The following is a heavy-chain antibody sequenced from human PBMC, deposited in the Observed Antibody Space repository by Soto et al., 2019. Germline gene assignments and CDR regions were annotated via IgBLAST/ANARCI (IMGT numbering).Heavy chain of an antibody. V-gene: IGHV3-73*02. J-gene: IGHJ5*02. D-gene: IGHD3-16*01. CDR1: GFAFSGSA. CDR3: TRDLFSYDYSGILWFDP. CDR2: IRSKGHNYAT. Sequence: EVQLVESGGGLVQPGGSLKLSCAASGFAFSGSAMYWVRQASGKGPEWVGRIRSKGHNYATEYAASVKGRFTISRDDSKNTAYLLMNSLQTEDTAVYYCTRDLFSYDYSGILWFDPWGQGTLVTVSS.